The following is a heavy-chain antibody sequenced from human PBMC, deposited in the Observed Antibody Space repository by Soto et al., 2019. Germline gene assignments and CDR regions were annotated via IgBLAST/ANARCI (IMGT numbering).Heavy chain of an antibody. Sequence: PSETLSLTCTVSGGSISSSSYYWGWIRQPPGKGLEWIGSIYYSGGTYYNPSLKSRVTISVDTSKNQFSLKLSSVTAADTAVYYCARSDTVTTMGSDYWGQGTRVTVSS. CDR3: ARSDTVTTMGSDY. V-gene: IGHV4-39*01. D-gene: IGHD4-17*01. CDR1: GGSISSSSYY. CDR2: IYYSGGT. J-gene: IGHJ4*02.